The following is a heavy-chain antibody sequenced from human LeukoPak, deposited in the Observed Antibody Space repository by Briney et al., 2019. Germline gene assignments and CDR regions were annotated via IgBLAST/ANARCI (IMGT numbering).Heavy chain of an antibody. J-gene: IGHJ4*02. CDR1: GVSISSYY. CDR3: AREDRDGYNSLFDS. D-gene: IGHD5-24*01. V-gene: IGHV4-59*01. Sequence: SETLSLTCTVSGVSISSYYWSWIRQPPGKGLEYIGYIYYSGNTNYNPSLKSRVTISVDTSKNQFSLKLSSVTAADTAVYYCAREDRDGYNSLFDSWGQGTLVTVSS. CDR2: IYYSGNT.